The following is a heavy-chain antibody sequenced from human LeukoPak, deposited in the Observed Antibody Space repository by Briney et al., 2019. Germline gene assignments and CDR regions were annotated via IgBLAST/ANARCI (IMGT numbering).Heavy chain of an antibody. CDR2: TYYRSKWYN. V-gene: IGHV6-1*01. CDR3: ARDWYGDLDAFDI. Sequence: SQTLSLTCAISGDSVSSNSAAWHWLRQSPSRGLEWLGRTYYRSKWYNDYAVSVKSRITINPDTSKNQFSLQLNSVTPEDTAVYYCARDWYGDLDAFDIWGQGTMVTVSA. J-gene: IGHJ3*02. D-gene: IGHD3-10*01. CDR1: GDSVSSNSAA.